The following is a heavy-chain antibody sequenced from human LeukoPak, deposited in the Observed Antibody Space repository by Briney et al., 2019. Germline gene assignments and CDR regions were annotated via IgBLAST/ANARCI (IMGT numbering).Heavy chain of an antibody. CDR1: GGSFSGYY. J-gene: IGHJ5*02. D-gene: IGHD2-15*01. CDR2: INHSGST. CDR3: ARHVMVVAATHNWFDP. V-gene: IGHV4-34*01. Sequence: SETLSLTCAVYGGSFSGYYWSWIRQPPGKGLEWIGEINHSGSTNYNPSLKSRVTISVDTSKNQFSLKLSSVTAADTAVYYCARHVMVVAATHNWFDPWGQGTLVTVSS.